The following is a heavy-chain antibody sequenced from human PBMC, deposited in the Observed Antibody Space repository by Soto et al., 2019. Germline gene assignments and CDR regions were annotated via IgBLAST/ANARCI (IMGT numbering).Heavy chain of an antibody. CDR3: ARYPNKSDFWIGYYWYFDL. V-gene: IGHV3-7*01. CDR2: IKQDGSEK. D-gene: IGHD3-3*01. Sequence: GGSLRLSCAASGFTFSSYWMSWVRQAPGKGLEWVANIKQDGSEKYYVDSVKGRLTISRDNAKNSLYLQMNSLRAEDTAVYYCARYPNKSDFWIGYYWYFDLWGRGALVTVSS. J-gene: IGHJ2*01. CDR1: GFTFSSYW.